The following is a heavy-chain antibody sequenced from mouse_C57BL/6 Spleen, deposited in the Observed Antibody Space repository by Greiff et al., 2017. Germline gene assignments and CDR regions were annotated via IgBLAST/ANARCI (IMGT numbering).Heavy chain of an antibody. V-gene: IGHV5-9-1*02. CDR1: GFTFSSYA. CDR3: TRGGLSYYSNFDY. CDR2: ISSGGDYI. Sequence: EVKVVESGEGLVKPGGSLKLSCAASGFTFSSYAMSWVRQTPEKRLEWVAYISSGGDYIYYADTVKGRFTISRDNARNTLYLQMSSLKSEDTAMYYCTRGGLSYYSNFDYWGQGTTLTVSS. D-gene: IGHD2-5*01. J-gene: IGHJ2*01.